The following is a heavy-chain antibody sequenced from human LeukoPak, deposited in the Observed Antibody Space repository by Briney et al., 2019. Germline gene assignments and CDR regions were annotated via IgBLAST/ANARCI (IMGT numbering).Heavy chain of an antibody. CDR3: AKDGGSDPDSFDI. CDR2: ISSSSSYI. V-gene: IGHV3-21*01. D-gene: IGHD2-15*01. CDR1: GFTFSSYS. J-gene: IGHJ3*02. Sequence: GGSLRLSCAASGFTFSSYSMNWVRQAPGKGLEWASSISSSSSYIYYADSVKGRFTISRDNAKNSLYLQMNSLRAEDTAVYYCAKDGGSDPDSFDIWGQGTMVTVSS.